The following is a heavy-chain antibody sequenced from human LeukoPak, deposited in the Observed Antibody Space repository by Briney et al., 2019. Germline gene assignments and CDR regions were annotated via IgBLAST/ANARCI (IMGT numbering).Heavy chain of an antibody. Sequence: SETLSLTCTASGGSISSYYWSWIRQPPGKGLEWIGYIYYSGSTNYNPSLKSRVTISVDTSKNQFSLKLSSVTAADTAVYYCARHAPPDYDFWSGYDTWGQGTLVTVSS. CDR1: GGSISSYY. V-gene: IGHV4-59*08. CDR2: IYYSGST. CDR3: ARHAPPDYDFWSGYDT. D-gene: IGHD3-3*01. J-gene: IGHJ5*02.